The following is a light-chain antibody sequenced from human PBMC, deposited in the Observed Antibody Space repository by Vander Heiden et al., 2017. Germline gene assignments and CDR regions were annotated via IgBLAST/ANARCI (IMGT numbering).Light chain of an antibody. CDR3: QQSYSTVT. Sequence: DIQMTQSPSSLSASVGDRVTITCRASQSIRNYLNWHQQKPGKAPKLLIHSTSSLHTGVPSRFSGSGSGTDFTLTISILQPEDFATYFCQQSYSTVTFGGGTRVEIK. V-gene: IGKV1-39*01. CDR1: QSIRNY. CDR2: STS. J-gene: IGKJ4*01.